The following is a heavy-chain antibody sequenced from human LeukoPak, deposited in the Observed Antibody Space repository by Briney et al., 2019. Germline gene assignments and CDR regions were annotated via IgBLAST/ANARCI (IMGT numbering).Heavy chain of an antibody. CDR1: GFTFSSYA. CDR3: AKDYYYDSSGYYYYGMDV. V-gene: IGHV3-23*01. CDR2: ISGSGGST. Sequence: PGGSLRLSCAASGFTFSSYAMSWVRQAPGKGLEWVSAISGSGGSTYYADSVKGRFTISRDNSKNTLYLQMNSLRAEDTAVYYCAKDYYYDSSGYYYYGMDVWGQGTTVTVSS. J-gene: IGHJ6*02. D-gene: IGHD3-22*01.